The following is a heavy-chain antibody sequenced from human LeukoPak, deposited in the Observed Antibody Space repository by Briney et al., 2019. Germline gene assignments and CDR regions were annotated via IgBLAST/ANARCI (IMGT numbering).Heavy chain of an antibody. CDR3: TRGRRWSDY. CDR1: GGSISNYY. J-gene: IGHJ4*02. V-gene: IGHV4-59*08. Sequence: PSETLSLTCSVSGGSISNYYWTWIRQPPGKGLEWIGYIYYSGSTDYNPSLRSRVTISVDTSKNQFSLKLRSVTAADTAVYYCTRGRRWSDYWGQGTLVTVSS. D-gene: IGHD4-23*01. CDR2: IYYSGST.